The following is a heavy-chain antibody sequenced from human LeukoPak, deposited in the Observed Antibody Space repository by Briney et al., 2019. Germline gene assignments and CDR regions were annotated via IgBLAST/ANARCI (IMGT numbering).Heavy chain of an antibody. J-gene: IGHJ4*02. CDR2: IKSKTDGGTT. D-gene: IGHD6-6*01. CDR3: TTDPFSRPVAARRRFDY. CDR1: GFTVSSNY. Sequence: PGGSLRLSCAASGFTVSSNYMSWVRQAPGKGLEWVGRIKSKTDGGTTDYAAPVKGRFTISRDDSKNTLYLQMNSLKTEDTAVYYCTTDPFSRPVAARRRFDYWGQGTLVTVSS. V-gene: IGHV3-15*01.